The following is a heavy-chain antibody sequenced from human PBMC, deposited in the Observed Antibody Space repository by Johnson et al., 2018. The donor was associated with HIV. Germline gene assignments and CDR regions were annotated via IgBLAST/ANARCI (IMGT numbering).Heavy chain of an antibody. J-gene: IGHJ3*02. CDR2: ISYDGINE. CDR3: ARVSGSGADYYEILNDAFDI. V-gene: IGHV3-30*14. Sequence: QVQLVESGGGVVQPGRSLRLSCEGSGFIFRNFAMHRVRQAPGKGLEWVSIISYDGINEHYAESVKGRFTISRDNSKNTVFLQMNSLRVEDTAIYYCARVSGSGADYYEILNDAFDIWGQGTMVTVS. D-gene: IGHD3-22*01. CDR1: GFIFRNFA.